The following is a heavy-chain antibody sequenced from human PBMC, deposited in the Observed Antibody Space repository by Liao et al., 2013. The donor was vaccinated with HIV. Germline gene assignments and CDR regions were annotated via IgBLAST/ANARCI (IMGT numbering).Heavy chain of an antibody. CDR3: ARGKRYYDSSGYWYYFDY. Sequence: QVQLQESGPGLVKASETLSLTCTVSGGSISSYDWSWIRQPAGKGLEWIGRIYTSGSTNYNPSLKSRVTISVDTSKNQFSLKLSSVTAADTAVYYCARGKRYYDSSGYWYYFDYWGQGTLVTVSS. J-gene: IGHJ4*02. CDR2: IYTSGST. V-gene: IGHV4-4*07. CDR1: GGSISSYD. D-gene: IGHD3-22*01.